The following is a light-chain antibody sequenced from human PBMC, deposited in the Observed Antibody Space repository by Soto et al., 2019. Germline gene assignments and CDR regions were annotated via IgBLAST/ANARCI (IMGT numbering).Light chain of an antibody. CDR1: GSDVGAYNY. V-gene: IGLV2-14*01. Sequence: QSALTQPASVSGSPGQSITISCTGTGSDVGAYNYVSWYQQHPGKAPKVMIYDVSNRPSGVSARFSGSKYENTASLTISGLRAEDEADYYCSSYTSSSTRYDFGTGTKLTVL. CDR2: DVS. J-gene: IGLJ1*01. CDR3: SSYTSSSTRYD.